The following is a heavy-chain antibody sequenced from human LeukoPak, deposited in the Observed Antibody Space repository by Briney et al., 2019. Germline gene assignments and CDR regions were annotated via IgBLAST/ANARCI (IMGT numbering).Heavy chain of an antibody. CDR3: ARDTLYSGSYFNY. V-gene: IGHV3-30-3*01. D-gene: IGHD1-26*01. CDR1: GFTFSNSW. CDR2: ISYDGSNK. J-gene: IGHJ4*02. Sequence: GGSLRLSCEASGFTFSNSWMHWVRQAPGKGLEWVAVISYDGSNKYYADSVKGRFTISRDNSKNTLYLQMNSLRAEDTAVYYCARDTLYSGSYFNYWGQGTLVTVSS.